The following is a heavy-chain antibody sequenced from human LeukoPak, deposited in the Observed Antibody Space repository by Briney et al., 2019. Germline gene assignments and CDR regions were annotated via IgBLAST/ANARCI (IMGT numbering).Heavy chain of an antibody. V-gene: IGHV3-64D*06. J-gene: IGHJ4*02. CDR1: GFTFSTYV. Sequence: GGSLRLSCSVSGFTFSTYVMHWVRQAPGKGLEYVSAISSNGDNTYYADSVKGRFTISRDNSKNTLYLQMSSLRPDDTAVYFCVRGTSYWGQGTLVTVSS. CDR2: ISSNGDNT. CDR3: VRGTSY.